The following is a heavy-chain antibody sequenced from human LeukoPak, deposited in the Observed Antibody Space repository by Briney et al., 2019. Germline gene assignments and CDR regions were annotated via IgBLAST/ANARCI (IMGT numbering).Heavy chain of an antibody. J-gene: IGHJ4*02. CDR2: IKPKTHGGTT. V-gene: IGHV3-15*01. CDR1: GLSLGDAW. Sequence: GGSLRLSCAASGLSLGDAWMSWVRQAPGKGLDCVGRIKPKTHGGTTDYAESVNGRFSVSRDDSKNTMYLQINSLTTEDTGLYHCAQLGGGGYWGQGTQVTVSS. D-gene: IGHD2-15*01. CDR3: AQLGGGGY.